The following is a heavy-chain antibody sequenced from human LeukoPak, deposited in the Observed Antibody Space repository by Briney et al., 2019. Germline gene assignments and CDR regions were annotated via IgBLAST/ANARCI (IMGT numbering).Heavy chain of an antibody. CDR2: IKSDGITI. V-gene: IGHV3-74*01. D-gene: IGHD1-20*01. CDR1: GFTFSNYM. CDR3: LRDLNWSLDQ. J-gene: IGHJ4*02. Sequence: GGSLRLSCAASGFTFSNYMMHWVRQAPGKGLVWASRIKSDGITITYADSVKDRFTISRDNAKNTLYLQMNSLRAEDTAVYYCLRDLNWSLDQWGQGTLVTVSS.